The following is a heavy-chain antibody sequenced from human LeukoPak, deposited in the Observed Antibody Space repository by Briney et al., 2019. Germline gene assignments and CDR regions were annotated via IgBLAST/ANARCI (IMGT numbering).Heavy chain of an antibody. Sequence: GGSLRLSCAASGFTFSSYGMHWVRQAPGKGLEWVAFISYDGSKNKFADSVKGRFTISRDSAKNSLYLQMNSLRAEDTAVYYCARPRTGYSGYPRSGYYYYMDVWGKGTTVTISS. CDR3: ARPRTGYSGYPRSGYYYYMDV. CDR1: GFTFSSYG. J-gene: IGHJ6*03. D-gene: IGHD5-12*01. CDR2: ISYDGSKN. V-gene: IGHV3-30*03.